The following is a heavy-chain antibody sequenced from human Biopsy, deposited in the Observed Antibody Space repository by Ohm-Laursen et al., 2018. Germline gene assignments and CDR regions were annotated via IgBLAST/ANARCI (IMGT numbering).Heavy chain of an antibody. J-gene: IGHJ6*02. CDR1: EFSFSRYD. CDR2: ISPSGGGT. CDR3: AIFEGYSDDNLDYEHYGMDV. D-gene: IGHD1-26*01. V-gene: IGHV1-46*01. Sequence: SSVRVSCKGSEFSFSRYDMHWVRQAPGRGLEWMGIISPSGGGTMDTQKFQDRLTMTRDTSTSTVHMELKSLKSEDTAVYYCAIFEGYSDDNLDYEHYGMDVWGQGTTVTVSS.